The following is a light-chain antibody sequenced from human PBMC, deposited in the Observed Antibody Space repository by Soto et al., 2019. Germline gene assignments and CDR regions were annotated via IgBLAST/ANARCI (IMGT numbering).Light chain of an antibody. Sequence: QSALTQPASVSGSPGQSITISCTGTSSDVGGYNYVSWYQQHPGKAPKLMIYEGSKRPSGVSNRFSGSKSDNTASLTISGLQAEDEADYYCSSYTISTPVVFGGGTKLTVL. CDR3: SSYTISTPVV. V-gene: IGLV2-14*01. J-gene: IGLJ2*01. CDR1: SSDVGGYNY. CDR2: EGS.